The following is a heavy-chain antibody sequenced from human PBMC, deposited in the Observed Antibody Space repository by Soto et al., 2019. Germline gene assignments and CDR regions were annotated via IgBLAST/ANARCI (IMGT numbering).Heavy chain of an antibody. CDR2: ISYDGSNK. CDR1: GFTFSSYA. CDR3: ASAYYDVLTGYYHEFDY. V-gene: IGHV3-30-3*01. J-gene: IGHJ4*02. D-gene: IGHD3-9*01. Sequence: GGSLRLSCAASGFTFSSYAMHWVRQAPGKGLEWVAVISYDGSNKHYADSVKGRFTISRDNSKNTLYLQMNSLRAEDTAAYYCASAYYDVLTGYYHEFDYWGQGTLVTVSS.